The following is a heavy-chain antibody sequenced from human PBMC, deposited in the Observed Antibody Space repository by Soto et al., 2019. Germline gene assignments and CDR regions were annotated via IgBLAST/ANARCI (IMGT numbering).Heavy chain of an antibody. D-gene: IGHD5-18*01. Sequence: SETLSLTCTFPGVSMSSYYWSWIRQPPGKGLEWIGYIYYSGSTNYYADSVKGRFTISRDNAKNSLYLQMNSLRAEDTAVYYCARDQPGYSYGYGLGYWGQGTLVTVSS. J-gene: IGHJ4*02. CDR3: ARDQPGYSYGYGLGY. CDR1: GVSMSSYY. V-gene: IGHV4-59*12. CDR2: IYYSGST.